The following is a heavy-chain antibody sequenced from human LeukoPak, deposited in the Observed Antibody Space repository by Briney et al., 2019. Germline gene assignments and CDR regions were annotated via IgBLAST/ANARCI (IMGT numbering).Heavy chain of an antibody. Sequence: ASVKVSCKAPGYTFTGYHMHWVRQAPGQGLEWMGWINSYSGETNYAQKFQGRVTMARDTSISTAYVELSRLTSDDTAVYYCSRGIIGGHDLDYWGQGTLVTVSS. CDR2: INSYSGET. CDR3: SRGIIGGHDLDY. D-gene: IGHD3-10*01. J-gene: IGHJ4*02. CDR1: GYTFTGYH. V-gene: IGHV1-2*02.